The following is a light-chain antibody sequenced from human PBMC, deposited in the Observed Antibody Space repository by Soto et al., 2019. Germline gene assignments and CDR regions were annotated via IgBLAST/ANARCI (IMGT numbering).Light chain of an antibody. CDR1: WSNIGNNA. CDR2: YDD. CDR3: AVWDDNLNGVL. V-gene: IGLV1-36*01. J-gene: IGLJ2*01. Sequence: QSVLTQPPSVSEAPRQRVTISCSGSWSNIGNNAVNWYQQLPGKAPKLLIYYDDLLSSGVSDRFSGSKSGTSASLAISGLQSEDEADYYCAVWDDNLNGVLFGGGTKVTVL.